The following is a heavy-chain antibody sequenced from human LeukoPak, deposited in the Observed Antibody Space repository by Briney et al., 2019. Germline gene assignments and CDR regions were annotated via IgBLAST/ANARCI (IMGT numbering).Heavy chain of an antibody. Sequence: PGGSLRLSCAASGFTFSNYAMSWVRQAPGKGLEWVSAVRGPGTTYYADIVKGRFSVSRDISKNTLSLEMNSLRDEDTAVYYCAKDSYPGIAVAGVMYYFDYWGQGTLVTVSS. CDR1: GFTFSNYA. J-gene: IGHJ4*02. D-gene: IGHD6-19*01. V-gene: IGHV3-23*01. CDR3: AKDSYPGIAVAGVMYYFDY. CDR2: VRGPGTT.